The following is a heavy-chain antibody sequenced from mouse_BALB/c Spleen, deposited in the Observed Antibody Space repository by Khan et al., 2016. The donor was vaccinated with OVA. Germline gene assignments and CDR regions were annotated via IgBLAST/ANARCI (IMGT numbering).Heavy chain of an antibody. CDR2: IWSDGRA. Sequence: QVQLKQSGPDLVAPSQSLSITCTVSGFSLTTYAIHWVRQPPGKGLEWLVVIWSDGRATYNSTLKSRLSISKDNSKSQVFLKINSLQTDHTAMYYCARHQFPLSMDSWGQGTSVTVSS. CDR3: ARHQFPLSMDS. V-gene: IGHV2-6-2*01. CDR1: GFSLTTYA. J-gene: IGHJ4*01.